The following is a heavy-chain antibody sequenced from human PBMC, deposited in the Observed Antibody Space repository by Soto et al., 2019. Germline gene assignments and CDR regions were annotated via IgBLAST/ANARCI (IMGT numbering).Heavy chain of an antibody. CDR3: ARDLGISVLGSRAFDF. CDR1: GASISSDNW. CDR2: IYRSGST. V-gene: IGHV4-4*02. D-gene: IGHD6-19*01. J-gene: IGHJ3*01. Sequence: PSETLSLTCGVSGASISSDNWWSWVRQPPGKGLEWIGEIYRSGSTNNNPSLKSRVTISVDKSKNHFSLKLSSVTAADTAVYYCARDLGISVLGSRAFDFWGPWTIVTVS.